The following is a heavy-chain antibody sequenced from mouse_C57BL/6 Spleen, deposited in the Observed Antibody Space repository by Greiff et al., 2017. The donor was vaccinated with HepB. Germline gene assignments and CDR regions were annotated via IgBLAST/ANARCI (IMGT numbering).Heavy chain of an antibody. CDR3: ARNRGDDYDDGWYFDV. CDR2: IWTGGGT. CDR1: GFSLTSYA. V-gene: IGHV2-9-1*01. J-gene: IGHJ1*03. D-gene: IGHD2-4*01. Sequence: VQRVESGPGLVAPSQSLSITCTVSGFSLTSYAISWVRQPPGKGLEWLGVIWTGGGTNYNSALKSRLSISKDNSKSQVFLKMNSLQTDDTARYYCARNRGDDYDDGWYFDVWGTGTTVTVSS.